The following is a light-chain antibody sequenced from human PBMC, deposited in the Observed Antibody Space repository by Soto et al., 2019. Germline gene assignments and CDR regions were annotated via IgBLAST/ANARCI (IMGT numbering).Light chain of an antibody. CDR1: QNVLSTSNNRNY. CDR2: WAS. CDR3: KQYYTTPHT. V-gene: IGKV4-1*01. Sequence: DIVMTQSPDSLAVSLGERATINCKSSQNVLSTSNNRNYLAWYQHKPGQPPQLLVSWASTRDSAVPDRFSGSGFVTDFTLTIGSLQAEDAAVDYCKQYYTTPHTFGQGTKVEI. J-gene: IGKJ1*01.